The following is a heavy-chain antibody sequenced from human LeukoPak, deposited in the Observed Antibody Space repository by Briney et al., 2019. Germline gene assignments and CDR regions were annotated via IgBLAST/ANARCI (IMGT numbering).Heavy chain of an antibody. Sequence: GASMKVSCKTSGYMFRSSGITWVRQAPGQGPEWMGWINIGEGNAHYAQRFQGRVTTTEDTSTDTVYMELNSLRSEDTAVYYCATPLTTVTKPLVYWGQGTQVTVSS. CDR1: GYMFRSSG. CDR2: INIGEGNA. CDR3: ATPLTTVTKPLVY. D-gene: IGHD4-17*01. V-gene: IGHV1-18*01. J-gene: IGHJ4*02.